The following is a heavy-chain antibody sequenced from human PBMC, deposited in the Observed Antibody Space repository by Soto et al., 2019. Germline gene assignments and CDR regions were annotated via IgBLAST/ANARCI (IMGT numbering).Heavy chain of an antibody. D-gene: IGHD3-10*01. CDR1: GGSISSSSYY. J-gene: IGHJ5*02. CDR2: INHSGST. Sequence: ASETLSLTCTVSGGSISSSSYYWSWIRQPPGKGLEWIGEINHSGSTNYNPSLKSRVTISVDTSKNQFSLKLSSVTAADTAVYYCARKYYYGSGSLIGWRTNWFDPWGQGTLVTVSS. V-gene: IGHV4-39*07. CDR3: ARKYYYGSGSLIGWRTNWFDP.